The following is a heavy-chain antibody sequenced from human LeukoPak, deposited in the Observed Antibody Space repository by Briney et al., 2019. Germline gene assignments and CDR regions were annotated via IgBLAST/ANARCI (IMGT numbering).Heavy chain of an antibody. CDR1: GFTFNIYG. Sequence: PGGSLRLSCVASGFTFNIYGMSWVRQAPGKGLEWVANIKEDGSEKDYVDSVKGRFTISRDNVKNSLYLQMNSLRAEDTAVYYCARDRAVAGLFDPWGQGTLVTVSS. CDR3: ARDRAVAGLFDP. V-gene: IGHV3-7*01. J-gene: IGHJ5*02. CDR2: IKEDGSEK. D-gene: IGHD6-19*01.